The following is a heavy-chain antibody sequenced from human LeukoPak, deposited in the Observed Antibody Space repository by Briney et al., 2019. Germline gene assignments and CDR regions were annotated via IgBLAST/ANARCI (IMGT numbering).Heavy chain of an antibody. CDR2: ISYDGDNK. V-gene: IGHV3-30*18. CDR1: GFGFSSYG. CDR3: AKDIRVWGSYRYPCLDY. Sequence: GGSLRLSCAASGFGFSSYGMHWVRQAPGKGLEWVAVISYDGDNKYYADSVNGRFTISRDNSKNTLSLQMDSLRAEDTAVYYCAKDIRVWGSYRYPCLDYWGQGTLVTVSA. D-gene: IGHD3-16*02. J-gene: IGHJ4*02.